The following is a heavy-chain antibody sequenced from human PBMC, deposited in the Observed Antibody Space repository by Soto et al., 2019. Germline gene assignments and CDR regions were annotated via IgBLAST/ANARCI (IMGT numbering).Heavy chain of an antibody. CDR2: IIPILGIA. Sequence: SVTVSCKASGGTFSSYTIIWVRQAPGQGLEWMGRIIPILGIANYAQKFQGRVTITADKSTSTAYMELSSLRSEDTAVYYCASQNLGKLLEDYWGQGTLVTVSS. J-gene: IGHJ4*02. D-gene: IGHD1-26*01. CDR1: GGTFSSYT. CDR3: ASQNLGKLLEDY. V-gene: IGHV1-69*02.